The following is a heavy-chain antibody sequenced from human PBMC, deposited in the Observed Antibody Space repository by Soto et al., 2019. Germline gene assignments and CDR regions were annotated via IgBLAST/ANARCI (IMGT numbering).Heavy chain of an antibody. J-gene: IGHJ2*01. CDR1: GGTFSSYA. D-gene: IGHD5-18*01. V-gene: IGHV1-69*12. CDR3: ARDQRKGYSYGHYWYFDL. Sequence: QVQLVQSGAEVKKPGSSVKVSCKASGGTFSSYAISWVRQAPGQGLEWMGGIIPIFGTANYAQKFQGRVTITADXXTXTXXMELSSLRSEDTAVYYCARDQRKGYSYGHYWYFDLWGRGTLVTVSS. CDR2: IIPIFGTA.